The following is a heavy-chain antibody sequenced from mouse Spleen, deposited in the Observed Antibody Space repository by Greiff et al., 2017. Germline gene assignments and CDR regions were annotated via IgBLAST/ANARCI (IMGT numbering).Heavy chain of an antibody. CDR3: ARTKREGHYYAMDY. J-gene: IGHJ4*01. CDR2: ISSGGGNT. Sequence: EVQGVESGGGLVKPGGSLKLSCAASGFTFSSYTMSWVRQTPAKRLEWVATISSGGGNTYYPDSVKGRFTISRDNARNTLYLQMSSLRSEDTAMYYCARTKREGHYYAMDYWGQGTSVTVSS. V-gene: IGHV5-9*04. CDR1: GFTFSSYT.